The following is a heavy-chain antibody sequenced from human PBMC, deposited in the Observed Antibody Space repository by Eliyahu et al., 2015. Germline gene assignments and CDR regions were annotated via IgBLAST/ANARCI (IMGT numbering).Heavy chain of an antibody. CDR2: IFSNDEK. CDR3: ARTLGYCSGGSCPRGFWFDP. V-gene: IGHV2-26*01. Sequence: QVTLKESGPVLVKPTETLTLTCTVSGFSLSNARMGVSWIRQPPGKALEWLAHIFSNDEKSYSTSLKSRLTISKDTSKSQVVLTMTNMDPVDTATYYCARTLGYCSGGSCPRGFWFDPWGQGTLVTVSS. J-gene: IGHJ5*02. CDR1: GFSLSNARMG. D-gene: IGHD2-15*01.